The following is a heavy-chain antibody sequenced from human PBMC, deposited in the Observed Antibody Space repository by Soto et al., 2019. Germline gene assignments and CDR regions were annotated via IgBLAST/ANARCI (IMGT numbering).Heavy chain of an antibody. CDR3: ARDLRLDS. CDR2: VYNSGRT. CDR1: NGSISSDY. Sequence: SETLSLTCTVSNGSISSDYWSWIRQPPGKGLEWIGYVYNSGRTNYNPSLKSRVAMSVDTSKNQFSLTLTSVTAADTAVYYCARDLRLDSWGPGTLVTVSS. J-gene: IGHJ4*02. D-gene: IGHD2-21*02. V-gene: IGHV4-59*01.